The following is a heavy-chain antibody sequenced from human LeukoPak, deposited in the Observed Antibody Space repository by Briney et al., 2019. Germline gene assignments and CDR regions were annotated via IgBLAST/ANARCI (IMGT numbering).Heavy chain of an antibody. V-gene: IGHV1-24*01. J-gene: IGHJ4*02. CDR2: FDPEDGET. D-gene: IGHD3-10*01. Sequence: GASVKVSCKVSGYTLTELSMHWVRQAPGKGLEWMGGFDPEDGETIYAQKFQGRVTMTEDTSTDTAYMELSSLRSEDTAVYYCARGFNTKTGSSFDYWGQGTLVTVSS. CDR3: ARGFNTKTGSSFDY. CDR1: GYTLTELS.